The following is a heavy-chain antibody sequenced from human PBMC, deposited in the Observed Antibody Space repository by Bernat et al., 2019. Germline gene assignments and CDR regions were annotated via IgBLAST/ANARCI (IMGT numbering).Heavy chain of an antibody. Sequence: EVQLVESGGGLVKPGGSLRLSCAASGFTFSNAWMNWVRQAPGKGLEWVGRIKSETDGGTIDYAAPVRGRFTISRDDSKNTLYLQVNSLKTEDPAVYYCTAMPRYCMSTNCPRTWYFDYWGQGGLVTVSS. D-gene: IGHD2-2*01. V-gene: IGHV3-15*07. CDR3: TAMPRYCMSTNCPRTWYFDY. J-gene: IGHJ4*02. CDR1: GFTFSNAW. CDR2: IKSETDGGTI.